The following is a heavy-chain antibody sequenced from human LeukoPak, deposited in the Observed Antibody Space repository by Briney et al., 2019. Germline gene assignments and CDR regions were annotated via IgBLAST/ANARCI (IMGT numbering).Heavy chain of an antibody. J-gene: IGHJ4*02. Sequence: PSGTLSLTCAVSGGFISSSNWWSWVRQPPGKGLEWIGEIYHSWSTNYQPSLKGRVTISVDNSKNQFSLKLSSVTAADTAVYYSARTDDYGDYVDYWGQGTLVTVSS. D-gene: IGHD4-17*01. V-gene: IGHV4-4*02. CDR1: GGFISSSNW. CDR2: IYHSWST. CDR3: ARTDDYGDYVDY.